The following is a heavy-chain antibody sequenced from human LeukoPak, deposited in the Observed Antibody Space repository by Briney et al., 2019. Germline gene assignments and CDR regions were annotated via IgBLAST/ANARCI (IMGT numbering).Heavy chain of an antibody. CDR1: GFTFSSYW. CDR3: ARDHKGYSYGYRRGYSDYYYMDV. CDR2: IKQDGSEK. V-gene: IGHV3-7*03. Sequence: VQPGGSLRLSCAASGFTFSSYWMSWVRQAPGKGLEWVANIKQDGSEKYYVDSVKGRFTISRDNSKNTLYLQMNSLRAEDTAVYYCARDHKGYSYGYRRGYSDYYYMDVWGKGTTVTVSS. D-gene: IGHD5-18*01. J-gene: IGHJ6*03.